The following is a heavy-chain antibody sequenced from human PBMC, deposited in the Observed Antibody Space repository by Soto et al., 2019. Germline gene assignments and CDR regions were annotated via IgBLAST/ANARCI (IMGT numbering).Heavy chain of an antibody. D-gene: IGHD2-2*02. V-gene: IGHV1-69*13. CDR1: GGTFSSYA. Sequence: ASVKVSCKASGGTFSSYAISWVRQAPGQGLEWMGGIIPIFGTANYAQKFQGRVTITADESTSTAYMELSSLRSEDTAVYYCARVCSSTSCYSDYWGQGTLVTVSS. CDR2: IIPIFGTA. J-gene: IGHJ4*02. CDR3: ARVCSSTSCYSDY.